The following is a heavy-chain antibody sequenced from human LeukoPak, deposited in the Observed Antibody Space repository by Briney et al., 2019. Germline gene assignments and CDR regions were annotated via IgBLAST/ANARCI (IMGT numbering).Heavy chain of an antibody. CDR2: ISGSGGST. Sequence: GGSLRLSCAASGFTLSSYAMSWVRQAPGKGLEWVSAISGSGGSTYYADSVKGRFTISRDNSKNTLYLHMNSLKAEDTAVYYCAKSVGAQPGFDFWGQGTLVTVSS. CDR1: GFTLSSYA. J-gene: IGHJ4*02. D-gene: IGHD6-6*01. CDR3: AKSVGAQPGFDF. V-gene: IGHV3-23*01.